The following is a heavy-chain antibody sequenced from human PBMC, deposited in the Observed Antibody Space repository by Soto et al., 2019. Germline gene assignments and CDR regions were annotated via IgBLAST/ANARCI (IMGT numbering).Heavy chain of an antibody. CDR3: ARHSAISRVVDY. J-gene: IGHJ4*02. CDR2: IYYSGST. CDR1: GGSISSSSYY. V-gene: IGHV4-39*01. D-gene: IGHD2-21*01. Sequence: SETLSLTCTVFGGSISSSSYYWGWFRQPPGKGLEWIGSIYYSGSTYYNPALKSRVTISVDTSKNQFSLKLSSVTAADTAVYYCARHSAISRVVDYWGQGTLVTVS.